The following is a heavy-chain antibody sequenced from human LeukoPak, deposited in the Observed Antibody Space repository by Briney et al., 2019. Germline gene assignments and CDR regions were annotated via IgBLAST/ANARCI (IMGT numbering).Heavy chain of an antibody. D-gene: IGHD6-19*01. CDR3: ARADQRLYSSGWTYYFDY. J-gene: IGHJ4*02. V-gene: IGHV4-61*02. CDR1: GGSISSGSYY. CDR2: IYTSGST. Sequence: SETLSLTCTVSGGSISSGSYYWSWIRQPAGKGLEWIGRIYTSGSTNYNPSLKSRVTISVGTSKNQFSLKLSSVTAADTAVYYCARADQRLYSSGWTYYFDYWGQGTLVTVSS.